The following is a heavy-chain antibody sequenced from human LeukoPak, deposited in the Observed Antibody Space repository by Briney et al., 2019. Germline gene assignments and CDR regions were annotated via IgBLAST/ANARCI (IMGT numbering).Heavy chain of an antibody. CDR1: GGTFSSYA. CDR3: ARDLQLAVTGDYYYYYMDV. D-gene: IGHD4-17*01. J-gene: IGHJ6*03. CDR2: IIPIFGTA. Sequence: SVKVSCKASGGTFSSYAISWVRQAPGQGLEWMGGIIPIFGTANYAQRFQGRVTITTDESTSTAYMELSSLRSEDTAVYYCARDLQLAVTGDYYYYYMDVWGKGTTVTVSS. V-gene: IGHV1-69*05.